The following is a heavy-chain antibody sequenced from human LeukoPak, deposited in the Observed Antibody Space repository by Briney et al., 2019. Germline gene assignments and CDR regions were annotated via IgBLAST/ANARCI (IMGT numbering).Heavy chain of an antibody. V-gene: IGHV3-23*01. D-gene: IGHD2-15*01. CDR1: GFTFSTYA. J-gene: IGHJ4*02. Sequence: AGGSLRLSCAASGFTFSTYAMAWVRQAPGKGLEWVASISPSGGDTYYADSVRGRFTTSRDNSKYTVYLQMNSLRAEDTAVYYCAKGRRGVVVVAATDYWGQGTLVTVSS. CDR2: ISPSGGDT. CDR3: AKGRRGVVVVAATDY.